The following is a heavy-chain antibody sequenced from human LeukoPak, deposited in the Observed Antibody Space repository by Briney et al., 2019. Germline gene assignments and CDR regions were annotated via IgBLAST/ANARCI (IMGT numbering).Heavy chain of an antibody. D-gene: IGHD2-2*01. J-gene: IGHJ3*02. CDR1: GGSISSYY. CDR3: ARDTGGYCSSTSCYRGAFDI. CDR2: IYYSGST. V-gene: IGHV4-59*01. Sequence: PSETLSLTCTASGGSISSYYWSWIRQPPGKGLEWIGYIYYSGSTNYNPSLKSRVTISVDTSKNQFSLKLSSVTAADTAVYYCARDTGGYCSSTSCYRGAFDIWGQGTMVTVSS.